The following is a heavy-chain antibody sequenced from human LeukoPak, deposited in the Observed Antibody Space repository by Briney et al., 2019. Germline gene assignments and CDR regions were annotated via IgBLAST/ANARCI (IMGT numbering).Heavy chain of an antibody. J-gene: IGHJ6*03. CDR2: IYTSGST. CDR1: GGSISSGSYY. V-gene: IGHV4-61*02. D-gene: IGHD3-10*01. CDR3: ARVTYYGSGSYYNDYYYYMDV. Sequence: SETLSLTCTVSGGSISSGSYYWRWIRQPAGKGLEWIGRIYTSGSTNYNPSLKSRVTISVDTSKNQFSLKLNSVIATDTAVYYCARVTYYGSGSYYNDYYYYMDVWGKGTTVTVSS.